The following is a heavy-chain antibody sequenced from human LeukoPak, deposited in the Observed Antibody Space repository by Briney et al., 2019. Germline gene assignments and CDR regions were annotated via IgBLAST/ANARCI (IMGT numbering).Heavy chain of an antibody. D-gene: IGHD1-26*01. CDR1: GFTFGSYS. CDR2: ISSGGSTI. J-gene: IGHJ3*02. V-gene: IGHV3-21*01. CDR3: ARSEVGNPFDM. Sequence: GGSPRLSCEASGFTFGSYSMSWVRQAPGQGLEWVAVISSGGSTIHYADSVKGRFTISRDNTKKTVWLQMNSLRADDTAVFYCARSEVGNPFDMWGQGTMVSVSS.